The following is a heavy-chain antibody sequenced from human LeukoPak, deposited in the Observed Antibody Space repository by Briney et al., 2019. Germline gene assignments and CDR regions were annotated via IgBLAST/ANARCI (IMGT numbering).Heavy chain of an antibody. V-gene: IGHV6-1*01. J-gene: IGHJ4*02. CDR3: ARDVATTGWHTFDY. Sequence: SQTLSLTCAISGDSVSSNNGAWNWIRQSPSRGLEWLGRTYYRSKRYNDYAGSLMSRITISPDTSKNQFSLQLYSVTAEETAVYYCARDVATTGWHTFDYWGEGTLVTVSS. CDR2: TYYRSKRYN. CDR1: GDSVSSNNGA. D-gene: IGHD3-9*01.